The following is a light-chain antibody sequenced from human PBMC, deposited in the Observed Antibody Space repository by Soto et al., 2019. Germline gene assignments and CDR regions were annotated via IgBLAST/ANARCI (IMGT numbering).Light chain of an antibody. CDR1: QSVSSNY. CDR3: QQSHSNIGMYT. J-gene: IGKJ2*01. Sequence: ETVLTQSPGTLSLSPGERATLSCRASQSVSSNYLAWYQQKPGQAPRLLMYGASTRATGIPDRFSGSGSGTDFTLTISRLEPEDFATYYCQQSHSNIGMYTFGQGTKLEIK. V-gene: IGKV3-20*01. CDR2: GAS.